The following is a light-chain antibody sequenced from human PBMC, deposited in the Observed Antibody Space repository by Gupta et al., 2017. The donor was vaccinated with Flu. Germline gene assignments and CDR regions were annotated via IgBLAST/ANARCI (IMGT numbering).Light chain of an antibody. V-gene: IGLV1-47*01. CDR2: RNN. CDR1: SSKLGSNY. Sequence: QSVLTQPPSASGTPGQRVTISCSGSSSKLGSNYVYWYQQLPGTAPKLLIYRNNQRPSGVPDRFSGSKSGTSAYLAISGLRAEDEADYYCAAWDDSLSGWVFGGGTKLTVL. J-gene: IGLJ3*02. CDR3: AAWDDSLSGWV.